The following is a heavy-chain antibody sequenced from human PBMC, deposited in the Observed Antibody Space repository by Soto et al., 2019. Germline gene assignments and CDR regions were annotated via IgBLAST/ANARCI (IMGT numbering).Heavy chain of an antibody. Sequence: PSETLSLTCTVSGASLTNYYWSWIRQPAGKGLEWIGRIFPGGINNHNPSLKSRVTMSVDTSKNQFSLNLSSVTAADTAVYYCARGSMLIDYWGQGTLVTVSS. CDR2: IFPGGIN. CDR3: ARGSMLIDY. D-gene: IGHD2-8*01. J-gene: IGHJ4*02. CDR1: GASLTNYY. V-gene: IGHV4-4*07.